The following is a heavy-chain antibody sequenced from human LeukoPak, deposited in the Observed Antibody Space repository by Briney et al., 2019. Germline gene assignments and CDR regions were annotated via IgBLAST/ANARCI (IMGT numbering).Heavy chain of an antibody. D-gene: IGHD5-24*01. CDR2: ISSSSSYI. V-gene: IGHV3-21*01. Sequence: GGSLRLSCAASGFTFSSYSMNWFRQAPEKGLEWVSSISSSSSYIYYADSVKGRFTISRDNAKNSLYLQMNSLRAEDTAVYYCARPERRRWLQVSFALDYWGQGTLVTVSS. CDR3: ARPERRRWLQVSFALDY. CDR1: GFTFSSYS. J-gene: IGHJ4*02.